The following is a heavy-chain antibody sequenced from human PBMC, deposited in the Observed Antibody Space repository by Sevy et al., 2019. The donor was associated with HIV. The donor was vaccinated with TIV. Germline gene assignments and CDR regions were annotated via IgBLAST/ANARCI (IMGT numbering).Heavy chain of an antibody. CDR3: AREMSLFYYDSSGRLGY. D-gene: IGHD3-22*01. J-gene: IGHJ4*02. Sequence: GGSLRLSCAASGFTFSSYAMHWVCQAPGKGLEWVAVISYDGSNKYYADSVKGRFTISRDNSKNTLYLQMNSLRAEDTAVYYCAREMSLFYYDSSGRLGYWGQGTLVTVSS. CDR2: ISYDGSNK. V-gene: IGHV3-30*04. CDR1: GFTFSSYA.